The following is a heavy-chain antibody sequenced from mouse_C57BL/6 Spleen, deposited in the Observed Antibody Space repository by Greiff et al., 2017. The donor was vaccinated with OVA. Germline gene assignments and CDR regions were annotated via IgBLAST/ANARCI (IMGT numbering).Heavy chain of an antibody. CDR1: GYTFTDYE. CDR3: TRSGYAMDD. V-gene: IGHV1-15*01. Sequence: QVQLQQSGAELVRPGASVTLSCKASGYTFTDYEMHWVKQTPVHGLEWIGAIDPETGGTAYNQKFKGKAILTADKSSSTASMELRSLTSEDSAIYYCTRSGYAMDDWGKGTTVTVSS. CDR2: IDPETGGT. J-gene: IGHJ4*01.